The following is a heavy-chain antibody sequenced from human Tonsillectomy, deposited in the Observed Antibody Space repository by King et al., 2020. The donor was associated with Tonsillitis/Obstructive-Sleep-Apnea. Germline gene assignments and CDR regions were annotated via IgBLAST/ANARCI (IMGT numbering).Heavy chain of an antibody. CDR3: ARDAHDSSGYLQNAFDY. Sequence: VQLVESGGGLVQPGGSLRLSCAASGFTFSSYRMNWVRQAPGKGLEWVSYISRSSSIIYYADSLKGRFTISRDNAKNSLYLQMNSLRDEDTAVYYCARDAHDSSGYLQNAFDYWGQGTLVTVSS. D-gene: IGHD3-22*01. CDR2: ISRSSSII. CDR1: GFTFSSYR. V-gene: IGHV3-48*02. J-gene: IGHJ4*02.